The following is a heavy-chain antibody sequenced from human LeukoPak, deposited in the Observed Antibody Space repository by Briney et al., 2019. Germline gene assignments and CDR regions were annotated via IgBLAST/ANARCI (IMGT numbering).Heavy chain of an antibody. Sequence: GRSLRLSCAASGFTFSSYGMHWVRQAPGKGLEWVAVIWYDGSNKYYADSVKGRFTISRDNSKNTLYLQMNSLRAEDTAVYYCAKSRIHAKYYFDYWGQGTLVTVSS. J-gene: IGHJ4*02. CDR2: IWYDGSNK. D-gene: IGHD2-21*01. V-gene: IGHV3-33*06. CDR3: AKSRIHAKYYFDY. CDR1: GFTFSSYG.